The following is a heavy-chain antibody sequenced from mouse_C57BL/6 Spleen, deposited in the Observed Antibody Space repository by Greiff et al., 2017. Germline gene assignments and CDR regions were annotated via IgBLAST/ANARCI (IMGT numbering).Heavy chain of an antibody. V-gene: IGHV5-9-1*02. J-gene: IGHJ2*01. CDR1: GFTFSSYA. CDR3: TREGRGTTVPYYFDY. Sequence: EVKLVESGEGLVKPGASLKLSCAASGFTFSSYAMSWVRQTPEKRLEWVAYISSGGDYIYYADTVKGRFTISRDNARNTLYLQMSSLKSEDTAMYYCTREGRGTTVPYYFDYWGQGTTLTVSS. CDR2: ISSGGDYI. D-gene: IGHD1-1*01.